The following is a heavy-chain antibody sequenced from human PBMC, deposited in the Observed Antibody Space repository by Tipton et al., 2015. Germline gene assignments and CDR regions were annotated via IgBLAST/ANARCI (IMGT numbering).Heavy chain of an antibody. D-gene: IGHD3-22*01. CDR2: TYYRSKWYS. CDR1: GDSVSSNSAA. V-gene: IGHV6-1*01. Sequence: GLVKPSQTLSLTCAISGDSVSSNSAAWNWIRQSPSRGLEWPGNTYYRSKWYSDYAVSVKSRITINSDTSKNQFSLQLNSVTPEDTAVYYCASNYDSSGGYFDYWGQGTLVTVSS. J-gene: IGHJ4*02. CDR3: ASNYDSSGGYFDY.